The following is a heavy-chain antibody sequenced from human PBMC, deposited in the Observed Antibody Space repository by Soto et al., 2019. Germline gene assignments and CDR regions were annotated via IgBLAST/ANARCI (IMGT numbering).Heavy chain of an antibody. CDR3: ARESGRGLFDY. V-gene: IGHV3-66*01. CDR2: IYSGGST. CDR1: GFTVSSNY. D-gene: IGHD3-10*01. Sequence: EVQLVESGGGLVQPGGSLRLSCAASGFTVSSNYMNWVRQAPGKGLEWVSVIYSGGSTYYADSVKGRFIISRDNSKNTLYLQMNSLRAEDTAVYYCARESGRGLFDYWGQGTLVTVSS. J-gene: IGHJ4*02.